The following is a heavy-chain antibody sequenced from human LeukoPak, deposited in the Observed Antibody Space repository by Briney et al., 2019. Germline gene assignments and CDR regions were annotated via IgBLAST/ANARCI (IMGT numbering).Heavy chain of an antibody. CDR2: INPNSGGT. D-gene: IGHD2-2*02. V-gene: IGHV1-2*02. Sequence: GASVKVSCKASGYTFTGYYMHWVRQAPGQGLEWMGWINPNSGGTNYAQKFQGRVTMTRDTSISTAYMELSRPRSDDTAVYYCARGAHIVVVPAAIVFYWGQGTLVTVSS. CDR3: ARGAHIVVVPAAIVFY. J-gene: IGHJ4*02. CDR1: GYTFTGYY.